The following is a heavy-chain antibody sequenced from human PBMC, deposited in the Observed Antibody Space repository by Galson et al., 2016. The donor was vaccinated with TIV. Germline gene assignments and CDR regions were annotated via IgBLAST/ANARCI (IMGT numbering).Heavy chain of an antibody. CDR3: ARGIVGASKAFDV. CDR2: INPGNGNT. D-gene: IGHD1-26*01. V-gene: IGHV1-3*01. J-gene: IGHJ3*01. Sequence: SVKVSCKASGYSFTNYNIHWVRQAPGQGLEWMGWINPGNGNTKYSQKLKGRVTLSGDTSATTAYMEMNSLTSEDMAAYYCARGIVGASKAFDVWGQGTMVTVSS. CDR1: GYSFTNYN.